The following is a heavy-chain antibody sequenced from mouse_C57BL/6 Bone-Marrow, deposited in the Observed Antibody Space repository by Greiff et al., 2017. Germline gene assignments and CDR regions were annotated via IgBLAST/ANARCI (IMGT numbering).Heavy chain of an antibody. D-gene: IGHD2-10*01. CDR2: ISYDGSN. J-gene: IGHJ1*03. CDR1: GYSITSGYY. CDR3: ARPSYGNRYWYFDV. V-gene: IGHV3-6*01. Sequence: DVKLQESGPGLVKPSQSLSLTCSVTGYSITSGYYWNWIRQFPGNKLEWMGYISYDGSNNYNPSLKNRISITRDTSKNQFFLKLNSVTTEDTATYYCARPSYGNRYWYFDVWGTGTTVTVSS.